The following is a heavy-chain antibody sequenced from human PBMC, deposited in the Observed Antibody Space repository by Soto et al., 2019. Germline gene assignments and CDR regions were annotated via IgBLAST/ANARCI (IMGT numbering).Heavy chain of an antibody. CDR1: GFTFSSYA. CDR2: ISGSGGST. J-gene: IGHJ4*02. Sequence: EVQLLESGGGLVQPGGSLRLSCAASGFTFSSYAMSWVRQAPGKGLEWVSAISGSGGSTYYADSVKGRFTISRDNSKNTLYLQMNSLRAEDTAVYYCAKEGGVVVVPAAKLFENWGQGTLVTVSS. CDR3: AKEGGVVVVPAAKLFEN. V-gene: IGHV3-23*01. D-gene: IGHD2-2*01.